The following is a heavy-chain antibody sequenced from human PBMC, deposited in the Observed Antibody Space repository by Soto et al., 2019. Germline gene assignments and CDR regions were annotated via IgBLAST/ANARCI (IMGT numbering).Heavy chain of an antibody. J-gene: IGHJ4*02. V-gene: IGHV3-53*01. D-gene: IGHD3-22*01. CDR2: IYSGGST. CDR1: GFTVSRSN. Sequence: EVQLVESGGGLIQPGGSLRVSCAASGFTVSRSNMSWVRRAPGKGLEWVSVIYSGGSTNYADSVKVRFTISRDNSKNTLYLQMNSLRVEDTAVYYCARDTYYYDSSGQPYWGQGTRVTVSS. CDR3: ARDTYYYDSSGQPY.